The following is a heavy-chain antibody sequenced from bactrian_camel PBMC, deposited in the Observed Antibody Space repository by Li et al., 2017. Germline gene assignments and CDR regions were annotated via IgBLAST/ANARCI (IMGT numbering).Heavy chain of an antibody. CDR3: AADVEDGNWRDFGY. Sequence: VQLVESGGGSVEAGGSLRLSCAVSGSGIGDKCVGWARQAPGKERELVSTITTRDVTKYADFVKGRFTISQDNRKNTVFLQMNSLKPEDTAVYYCAADVEDGNWRDFGYWGQGTQVTVS. CDR1: GSGIGDKC. CDR2: ITTRDVT. V-gene: IGHV3S53*01. D-gene: IGHD8*01. J-gene: IGHJ6*01.